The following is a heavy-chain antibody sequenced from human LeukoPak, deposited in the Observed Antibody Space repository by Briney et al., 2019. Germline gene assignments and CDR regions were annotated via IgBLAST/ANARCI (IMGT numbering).Heavy chain of an antibody. CDR1: GYTFTSYY. J-gene: IGHJ4*02. Sequence: ASVKVSCKASGYTFTSYYMHWVRQAPGQGLEWMGIINPSGGSTSYAQKFQGRVTMTEDTSTDTAYMELRSLRSEDTAVYYCATVGDYDILTGYNWGLDYWGQGTLVTVSS. CDR3: ATVGDYDILTGYNWGLDY. CDR2: INPSGGST. V-gene: IGHV1-46*01. D-gene: IGHD3-9*01.